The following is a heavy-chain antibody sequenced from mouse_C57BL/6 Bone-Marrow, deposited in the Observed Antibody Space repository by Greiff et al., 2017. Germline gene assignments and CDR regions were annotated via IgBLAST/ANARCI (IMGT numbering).Heavy chain of an antibody. D-gene: IGHD1-1*01. Sequence: EVHLVESGGGLVQPGGSLSLSCAASGFTFTDYYMSWVRQPPGRALEWLGFIRNKANGYTTEYSASVKGRFTISRATSQCILYLQMNALRADDSATYDGARYIGGSRVVWGRGTTVTVSS. CDR1: GFTFTDYY. V-gene: IGHV7-3*01. CDR3: ARYIGGSRVV. J-gene: IGHJ1*03. CDR2: IRNKANGYTT.